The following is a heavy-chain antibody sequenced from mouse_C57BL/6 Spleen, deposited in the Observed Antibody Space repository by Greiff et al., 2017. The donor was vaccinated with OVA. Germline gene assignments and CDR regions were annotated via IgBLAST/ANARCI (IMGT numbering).Heavy chain of an antibody. D-gene: IGHD1-2*01. CDR3: TRSEGIDYYGLFDY. CDR1: GYTFTDYE. CDR2: IDPETGGT. V-gene: IGHV1-15*01. J-gene: IGHJ2*01. Sequence: QVQLQQSGAELVRPGASVTLSCKASGYTFTDYEMHWVKQTPVHGLEWIGAIDPETGGTAYNQKFKGKAILTADKSSSTAYMELRSLTSEDSAVYYCTRSEGIDYYGLFDYWGQGTTLTVSS.